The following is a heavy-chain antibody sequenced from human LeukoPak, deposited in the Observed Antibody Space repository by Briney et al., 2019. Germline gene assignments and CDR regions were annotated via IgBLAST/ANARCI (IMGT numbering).Heavy chain of an antibody. D-gene: IGHD3-10*01. CDR3: AKLKRVGIAPFDD. J-gene: IGHJ4*02. V-gene: IGHV3-23*01. Sequence: GGSLRLSCAASGFTFSHFAMSWVRQAPAKGLHWVSTISVSGNKTYDADSVKGRFTISRDNSKNTLYLQMTGLRADDTAVYYCAKLKRVGIAPFDDWGQGTLVTVSS. CDR1: GFTFSHFA. CDR2: ISVSGNKT.